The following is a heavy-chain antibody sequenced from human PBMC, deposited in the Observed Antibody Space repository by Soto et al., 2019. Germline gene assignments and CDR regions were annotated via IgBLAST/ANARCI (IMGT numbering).Heavy chain of an antibody. V-gene: IGHV3-15*07. D-gene: IGHD4-4*01. CDR3: TPYCNYPGGYYGMDV. CDR1: GFTFSSAW. CDR2: IKSKTDGGTT. Sequence: EVQLVESRGGLVKPGGTLRLSCAASGFTFSSAWMNWVRQAPGKGLEWVGRIKSKTDGGTTDYAAPVKGRFTISRDDSKNTLYLHMNSLKTEDTAVYYCTPYCNYPGGYYGMDVCGQGTTVTVSS. J-gene: IGHJ6*02.